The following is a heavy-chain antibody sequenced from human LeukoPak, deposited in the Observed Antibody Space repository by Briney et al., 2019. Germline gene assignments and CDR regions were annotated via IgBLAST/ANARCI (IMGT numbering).Heavy chain of an antibody. J-gene: IGHJ4*02. CDR2: IYPGDSDT. V-gene: IGHV5-51*01. Sequence: GESLKISCKGSGYSFTSYWIGWVRQMPGKGLEWMGIIYPGDSDTRYRPSFQGQVTISADKSISTAYLQWSSLKASDTAMYYCARSYCSSTSCSPNFDYWGQGTLVTVSS. CDR3: ARSYCSSTSCSPNFDY. D-gene: IGHD2-2*01. CDR1: GYSFTSYW.